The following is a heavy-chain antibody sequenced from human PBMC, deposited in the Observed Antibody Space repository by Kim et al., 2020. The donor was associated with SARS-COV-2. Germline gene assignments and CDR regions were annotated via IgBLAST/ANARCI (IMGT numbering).Heavy chain of an antibody. V-gene: IGHV3-33*01. CDR1: GFTFSSYG. CDR3: ARNRRGRATWYLFDY. J-gene: IGHJ4*02. Sequence: GGSLRLSCAASGFTFSSYGMHWVRQAPGKGLEWVAVIWYDGSNKYYADSVKGRFTISRDNSKNTLYLQMNSLRAEDTAVYYCARNRRGRATWYLFDYWGQGTLVTVSS. CDR2: IWYDGSNK. D-gene: IGHD1-26*01.